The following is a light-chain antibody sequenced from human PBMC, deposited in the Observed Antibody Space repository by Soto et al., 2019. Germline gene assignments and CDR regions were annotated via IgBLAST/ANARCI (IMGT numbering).Light chain of an antibody. Sequence: QPVLTQPPSVSGAPGQRVTISCTGSSSDIGAHYDVHWYQQLPGTAPKLLIYGNNNRPSGVPDRFSGSKSGTSASLAITGLQAEDEADYYCQSYDSSLSGWVFGGGTQLTVL. CDR2: GNN. CDR3: QSYDSSLSGWV. CDR1: SSDIGAHYD. J-gene: IGLJ3*02. V-gene: IGLV1-40*01.